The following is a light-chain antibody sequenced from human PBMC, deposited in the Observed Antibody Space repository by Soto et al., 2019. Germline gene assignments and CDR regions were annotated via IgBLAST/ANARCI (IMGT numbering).Light chain of an antibody. Sequence: QLVLTQSPSASASLGASVKLTCTLTYGHSSYAIAWHQQQPQKGPRYLMKVNSDGSHKKGDGIPDRFSGSSSGTERYLTISSLHSEDEADYYCQTWGTGIRVFGGGTKLTVL. J-gene: IGLJ2*01. CDR1: YGHSSYA. CDR3: QTWGTGIRV. CDR2: VNSDGSH. V-gene: IGLV4-69*01.